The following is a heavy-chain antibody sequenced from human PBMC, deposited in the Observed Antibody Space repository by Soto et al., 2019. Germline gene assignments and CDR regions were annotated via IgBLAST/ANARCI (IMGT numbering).Heavy chain of an antibody. J-gene: IGHJ4*02. CDR2: INGASSTT. CDR3: ASELSQ. V-gene: IGHV3-48*02. Sequence: DVQLVGSGGGLVQPGGSLRLSCVASGFPFSSYAMHWVRQAPGKGLEWISYINGASSTTLYADSVKGRFTVSRDNAKNSLTLQMRSLGHEDTVFYYCASELSQWGQGVLVTVSS. CDR1: GFPFSSYA.